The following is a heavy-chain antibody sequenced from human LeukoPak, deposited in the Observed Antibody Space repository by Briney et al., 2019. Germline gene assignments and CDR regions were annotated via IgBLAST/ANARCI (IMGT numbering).Heavy chain of an antibody. Sequence: GGSLRLSCAASGFTFNRHAMCWGRQAPGKGRDCFLSIHLSARPPYYVDSVNPRFPLSSDNSKNTFYFQMNSLRAEDTALYFCANEVRPNDYWGRGTLVTVSS. CDR3: ANEVRPNDY. V-gene: IGHV3-23*01. D-gene: IGHD4/OR15-4a*01. J-gene: IGHJ4*02. CDR2: IHLSARPP. CDR1: GFTFNRHA.